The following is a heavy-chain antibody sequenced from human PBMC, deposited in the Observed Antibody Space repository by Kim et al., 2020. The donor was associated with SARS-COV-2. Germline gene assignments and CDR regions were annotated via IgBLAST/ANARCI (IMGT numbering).Heavy chain of an antibody. CDR1: GSSVRSSY. V-gene: IGHV3-53*01. CDR2: IHDAGST. D-gene: IGHD1-26*01. CDR3: SSSTVGAYFDY. Sequence: GGSLRLSCAVSGSSVRSSYMTWVRQAPGKGLEWVSAIHDAGSTYYAASVKGRLTISRDIPKDTLYLQMNSLRAEDTAAYYCSSSTVGAYFDYWGHGSLVT. J-gene: IGHJ4*01.